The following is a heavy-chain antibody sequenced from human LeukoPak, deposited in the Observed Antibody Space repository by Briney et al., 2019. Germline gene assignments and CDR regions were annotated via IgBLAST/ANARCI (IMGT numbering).Heavy chain of an antibody. CDR3: ARSNEKEGAFDI. Sequence: PSETLSLTCTVSGGSISSYYWSWIRQPPGNGLEWIGYIYYSGSTNYNPSLKSRVTISVDTSKNQFSLKLSSVTDADTAVYYCARSNEKEGAFDIGGKGKMVTVSS. D-gene: IGHD1-1*01. CDR1: GGSISSYY. J-gene: IGHJ3*02. V-gene: IGHV4-59*08. CDR2: IYYSGST.